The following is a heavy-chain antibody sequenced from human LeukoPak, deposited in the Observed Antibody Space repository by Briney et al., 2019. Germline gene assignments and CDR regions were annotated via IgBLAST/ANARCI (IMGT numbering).Heavy chain of an antibody. CDR3: ARGQTPSDDSSGYYSDHNAFDI. D-gene: IGHD3-22*01. CDR1: GDSVSSHSAA. CDR2: TFYRSKWYN. Sequence: TLSLTCAISGDSVSSHSAAWNWIRQSPSRGLEWLGRTFYRSKWYNDYAVSVKSRITINTDTSKNQFSLQLNSVTPEDTAVYYCARGQTPSDDSSGYYSDHNAFDIWGQGTMVTVSS. V-gene: IGHV6-1*01. J-gene: IGHJ3*02.